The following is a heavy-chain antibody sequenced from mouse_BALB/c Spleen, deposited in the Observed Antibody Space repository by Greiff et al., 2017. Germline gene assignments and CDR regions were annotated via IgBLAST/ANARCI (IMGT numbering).Heavy chain of an antibody. CDR2: IDPENGDT. CDR3: SITTASYAMDY. D-gene: IGHD1-2*01. J-gene: IGHJ4*01. CDR1: GFNIKDYY. Sequence: VQLQQSGAELVRPGASVKLSCTASGFNIKDYYMHWVKQRPEQGLEWIGWIDPENGDTEYAPKFQGKATMTADTSSNTAYLQLSSLTSEDTAVYYCSITTASYAMDYWGQGTSVTVSS. V-gene: IGHV14-4*02.